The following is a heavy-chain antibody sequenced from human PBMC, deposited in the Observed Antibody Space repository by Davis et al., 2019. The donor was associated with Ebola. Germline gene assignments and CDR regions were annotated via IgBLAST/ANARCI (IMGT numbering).Heavy chain of an antibody. CDR2: INTNNGDT. J-gene: IGHJ2*01. CDR3: ARGVVVSPWYFDL. D-gene: IGHD2-15*01. V-gene: IGHV1-2*04. Sequence: SVPVSYLASLYTFTAYYLHWVRQAPGQGLEWMGWINTNNGDTSYPQKFQGWVTMARDTSITTAYMELNRLTSDDTAVYYCARGVVVSPWYFDLWGRGTLVTVSS. CDR1: LYTFTAYY.